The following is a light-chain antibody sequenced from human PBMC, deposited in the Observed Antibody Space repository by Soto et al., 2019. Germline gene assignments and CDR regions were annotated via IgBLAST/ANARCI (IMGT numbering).Light chain of an antibody. Sequence: QSALTQPASVSGSPGQSITISCTGTSSDVGGYNYVSWYQQHPGKAPKLMIYEVTNRPSGISNRFSGSKSGNTASLTISGRQAEDEADYYCSSYTSSITLVFGGGTKLTDL. CDR3: SSYTSSITLV. CDR1: SSDVGGYNY. CDR2: EVT. V-gene: IGLV2-14*01. J-gene: IGLJ2*01.